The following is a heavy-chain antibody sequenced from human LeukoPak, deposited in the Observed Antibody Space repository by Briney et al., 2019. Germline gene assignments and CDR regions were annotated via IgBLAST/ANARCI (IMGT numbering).Heavy chain of an antibody. D-gene: IGHD1-26*01. J-gene: IGHJ3*02. V-gene: IGHV1-46*01. CDR1: GYTFTSYY. CDR2: INPSGGST. Sequence: ASVKVSCKASGYTFTSYYMHWVRQAPGQELEWMGIINPSGGSTSYAQKFQGRVTMTEDTSTDTAYMELSSLRSEDTAVYYCATLGWELQAAPWAFDIWGQGTMVTVSS. CDR3: ATLGWELQAAPWAFDI.